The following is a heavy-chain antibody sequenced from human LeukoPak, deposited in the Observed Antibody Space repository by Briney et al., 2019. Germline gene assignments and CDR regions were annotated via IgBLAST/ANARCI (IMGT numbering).Heavy chain of an antibody. Sequence: GGSLRLSCAASGFTFSNYAMSWVRQAPGEGLEWVSTVPGSGSSTSYADSVQGRFTISRDNSKNTLYLQMNSLRAEDTAVYYCAKHYCSGGSCSYYYYYGMDVWGQGTTVTVSS. CDR2: VPGSGSST. CDR1: GFTFSNYA. D-gene: IGHD2-15*01. V-gene: IGHV3-23*01. J-gene: IGHJ6*02. CDR3: AKHYCSGGSCSYYYYYGMDV.